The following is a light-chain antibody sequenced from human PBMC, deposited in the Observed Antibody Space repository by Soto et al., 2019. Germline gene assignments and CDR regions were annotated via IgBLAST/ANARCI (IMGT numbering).Light chain of an antibody. CDR3: QQYSSYPYT. V-gene: IGKV1-5*03. J-gene: IGKJ2*01. CDR2: KAS. Sequence: DIQRTQSPSTLSASVGDRVTITCRASQSISSWLAWYQQKPGKAPKLLIYKASSLESGVPSRFSGSGSGTEFTLTISSLQPDDFATYYCQQYSSYPYTFGQGTQVDIK. CDR1: QSISSW.